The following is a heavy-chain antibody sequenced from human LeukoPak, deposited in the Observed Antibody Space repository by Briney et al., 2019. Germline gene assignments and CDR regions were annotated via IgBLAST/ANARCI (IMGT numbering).Heavy chain of an antibody. J-gene: IGHJ3*02. CDR3: ARFIVVVPAASPPLAFDI. D-gene: IGHD2-2*01. CDR2: INHSGST. V-gene: IGHV4-34*01. CDR1: GGSFSGYY. Sequence: SETLSLTCAVSGGSFSGYYWSWIRQPPGKGLEWIGEINHSGSTNYNPSLKSRVTLSVDTSKNQFSLKLSSVTAADTAVYYCARFIVVVPAASPPLAFDIWGQGTMVTVSS.